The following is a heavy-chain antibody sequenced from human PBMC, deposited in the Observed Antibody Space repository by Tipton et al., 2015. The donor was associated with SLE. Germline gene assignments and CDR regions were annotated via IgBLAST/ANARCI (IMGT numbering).Heavy chain of an antibody. Sequence: SLRLSCAVSGFTLSKFWMDWVRQAPGKGPMWVSQIDTDGSSTSYADSVKGRFTISRDNAQNTLYLQMDSLRAEDTAVYYCAREGIPATLDSWGQGTLVTVSS. J-gene: IGHJ4*02. CDR3: AREGIPATLDS. CDR2: IDTDGSST. V-gene: IGHV3-74*01. D-gene: IGHD2-2*01. CDR1: GFTLSKFW.